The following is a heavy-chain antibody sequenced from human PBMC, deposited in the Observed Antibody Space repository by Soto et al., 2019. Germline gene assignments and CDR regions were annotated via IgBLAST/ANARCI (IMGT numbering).Heavy chain of an antibody. J-gene: IGHJ5*02. CDR2: IYPGDSDT. Sequence: GESLKISCKGSGYSFTSYWIGWVRQMPGKGLEWMGIIYPGDSDTRYSPSFQGQVTISADKSISTAYLQWSSLKASDTVMYYCARLGAFGVVMEAGFDPWGQGTLVTVSS. CDR1: GYSFTSYW. D-gene: IGHD3-3*01. V-gene: IGHV5-51*01. CDR3: ARLGAFGVVMEAGFDP.